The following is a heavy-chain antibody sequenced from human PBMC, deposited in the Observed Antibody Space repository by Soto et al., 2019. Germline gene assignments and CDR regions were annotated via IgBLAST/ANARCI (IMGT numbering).Heavy chain of an antibody. CDR3: AGEPDSHYNDSHASSYP. V-gene: IGHV1-69*08. CDR2: IIPIIGII. D-gene: IGHD4-4*01. CDR1: GGTFSTYT. Sequence: QVQLVQSGAEVKKPGSSVKVSCKASGGTFSTYTITWVRQAPGQGLEWMGRIIPIIGIINYAQKFQGRVTIGADKFTGTAYMELTGLRSDDTAVYYCAGEPDSHYNDSHASSYPWGQGTLVTVSS. J-gene: IGHJ5*02.